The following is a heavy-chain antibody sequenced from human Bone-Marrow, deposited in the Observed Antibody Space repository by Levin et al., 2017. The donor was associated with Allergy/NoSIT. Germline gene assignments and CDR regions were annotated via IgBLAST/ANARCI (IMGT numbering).Heavy chain of an antibody. CDR3: AKDLHLSYGLDAFDI. CDR2: ISYDGSNK. J-gene: IGHJ3*02. CDR1: GFTFSSYG. V-gene: IGHV3-30*18. D-gene: IGHD3/OR15-3a*01. Sequence: GESLKISCAASGFTFSSYGMHWVRQAPGKGLEWVAVISYDGSNKYYADSVKGRFTISRDNSKNTLYLQMNSLRAEDTAVYYCAKDLHLSYGLDAFDIWGQGTMVTVSS.